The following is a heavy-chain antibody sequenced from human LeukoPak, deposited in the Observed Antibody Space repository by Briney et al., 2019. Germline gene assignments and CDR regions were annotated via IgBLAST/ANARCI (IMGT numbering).Heavy chain of an antibody. CDR1: GFTFSSYG. CDR3: AKDRRGCSSTSCYYRFDY. CDR2: IWYDGSNK. J-gene: IGHJ4*02. V-gene: IGHV3-33*06. D-gene: IGHD2-2*01. Sequence: GGSLRLSCAASGFTFSSYGIHWVRQAPGKGLEWVAVIWYDGSNKYYTDSVKGRFTISRDNSKNTVYLQMNSLRAEDTAVYYCAKDRRGCSSTSCYYRFDYWGQGTLVTVSS.